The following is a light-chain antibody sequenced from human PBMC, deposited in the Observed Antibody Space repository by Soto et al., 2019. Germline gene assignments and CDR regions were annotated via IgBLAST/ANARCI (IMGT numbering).Light chain of an antibody. CDR1: SSDVGGYNY. J-gene: IGLJ2*01. CDR2: DVS. Sequence: QSALTQPASVSGSPGQSITISCTGTSSDVGGYNYVSWYQQHPGKAPKLMIYDVSNRPSGVSSRFSGSKSGNTASLTISGLQAEDEADYYCSSYTSSSTIMVFGGGTKLTVL. CDR3: SSYTSSSTIMV. V-gene: IGLV2-14*01.